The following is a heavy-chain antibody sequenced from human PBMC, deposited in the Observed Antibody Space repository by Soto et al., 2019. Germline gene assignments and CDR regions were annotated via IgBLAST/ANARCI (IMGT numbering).Heavy chain of an antibody. V-gene: IGHV3-23*01. CDR3: AKSDQDYDILTGYIDI. CDR2: ISGSGGST. Sequence: EVQLLESGGGLVQPGGSLRLSCAASGFTFSSYAMSWVRQAPGKGLEWVSSISGSGGSTYYADSVKGRFTISRDNSKNTLYLQMNSLRAEDTAVYNCAKSDQDYDILTGYIDIWGQGTMVTVSS. J-gene: IGHJ3*02. CDR1: GFTFSSYA. D-gene: IGHD3-9*01.